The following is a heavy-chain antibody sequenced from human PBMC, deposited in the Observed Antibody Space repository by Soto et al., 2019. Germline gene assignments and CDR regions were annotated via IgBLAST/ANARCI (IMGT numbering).Heavy chain of an antibody. V-gene: IGHV1-69*01. CDR3: ARDPEYSSSSGYYYYYGMDV. CDR1: GGTFSSYA. Sequence: QVQLVQSGAEVKKPGSSVKVSCKASGGTFSSYAISWVRQAPGQGLEWMGGIIPIFGTANYAQKFQGRVTITADDSTSTAYMELSSLRSEDTAVYYCARDPEYSSSSGYYYYYGMDVWGQGTTVTVSS. J-gene: IGHJ6*02. CDR2: IIPIFGTA. D-gene: IGHD6-6*01.